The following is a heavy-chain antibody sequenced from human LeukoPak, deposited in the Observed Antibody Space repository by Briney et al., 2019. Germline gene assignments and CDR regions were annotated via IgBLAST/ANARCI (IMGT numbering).Heavy chain of an antibody. D-gene: IGHD3-3*01. V-gene: IGHV3-73*01. Sequence: GGSLRLSCAASGFNFSGSAMHWVRQASGKGLEWIGRIRTKSNNYATAYPASVKGRFTISRDDSKNTAYLQMSSLISEDTAVYYCARHVSNLGRAIFGVISWGQGTLVTVSS. CDR1: GFNFSGSA. J-gene: IGHJ5*02. CDR3: ARHVSNLGRAIFGVIS. CDR2: IRTKSNNYAT.